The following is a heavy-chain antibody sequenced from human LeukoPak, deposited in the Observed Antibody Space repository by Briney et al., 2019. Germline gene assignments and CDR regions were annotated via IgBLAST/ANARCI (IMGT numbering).Heavy chain of an antibody. CDR2: INHSGST. J-gene: IGHJ3*02. CDR1: GGSFSGCY. Sequence: SETLSLTCAVYGGSFSGCYWSWIRQPPGKGLEWIGEINHSGSTNYNPSLKSRVTISVDTSKNQFSLKLSSVTAADTAVYYCASPPYYYAIWGQGTMVTVSS. CDR3: ASPPYYYAI. V-gene: IGHV4-34*01. D-gene: IGHD3-10*01.